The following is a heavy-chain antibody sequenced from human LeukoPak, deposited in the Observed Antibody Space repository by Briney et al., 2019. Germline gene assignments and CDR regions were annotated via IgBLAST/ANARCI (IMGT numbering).Heavy chain of an antibody. CDR2: IYHSGST. Sequence: SETLSLTCTVSGGSISSGGYYWSWIRQPPGKGLEWIGYIYHSGSTYYNPSLKSRVTISVDRSKNQFSLKLSSVTAADTAVYYCARASIAALTGAFDIWGQGTMVTVSS. CDR1: GGSISSGGYY. V-gene: IGHV4-30-2*01. J-gene: IGHJ3*02. CDR3: ARASIAALTGAFDI. D-gene: IGHD6-6*01.